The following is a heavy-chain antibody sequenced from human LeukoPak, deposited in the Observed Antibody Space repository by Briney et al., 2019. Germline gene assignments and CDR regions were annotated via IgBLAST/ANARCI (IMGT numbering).Heavy chain of an antibody. D-gene: IGHD6-19*01. CDR1: GFTFDDYA. Sequence: GGSLRLSCAASGFTFDDYAMHWVRQAPGKGLEWVSGVSWNSGSIGYADSVKGRFTISRDNAKNSLYLQMNSLRAEDTALYYCAKDLPGGGWYAFDYWGQGTLVTVSS. CDR3: AKDLPGGGWYAFDY. CDR2: VSWNSGSI. J-gene: IGHJ4*02. V-gene: IGHV3-9*01.